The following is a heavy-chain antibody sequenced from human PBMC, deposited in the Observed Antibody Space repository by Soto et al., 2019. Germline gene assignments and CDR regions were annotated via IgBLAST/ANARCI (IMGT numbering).Heavy chain of an antibody. Sequence: QEQLVQSGAEVKKPGASVKVSCKPSGYTFTDYDINWVRQATGQGHEWIGWMNHNSGETGYAQKFQGRGTMTRSASLSTSYWELSSLRSEDTAVYYCARVAVAARPRWYNWFDPWGQGTLVTVSS. D-gene: IGHD2-15*01. CDR3: ARVAVAARPRWYNWFDP. CDR1: GYTFTDYD. J-gene: IGHJ5*02. CDR2: MNHNSGET. V-gene: IGHV1-8*01.